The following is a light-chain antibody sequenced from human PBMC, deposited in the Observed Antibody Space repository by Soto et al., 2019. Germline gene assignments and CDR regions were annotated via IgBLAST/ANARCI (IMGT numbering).Light chain of an antibody. CDR1: SSNIGAGYD. V-gene: IGLV1-40*01. Sequence: QAVVTQPPSVSGAPGQRVTISCTGSSSNIGAGYDVHWYQQLPGTAPKLLIYGNSNRPSGVPDRFSGSKSGTSASLAITGLQAEDEADYYCRSYDSSLSGSVVFGGGTKVTVL. CDR2: GNS. CDR3: RSYDSSLSGSVV. J-gene: IGLJ2*01.